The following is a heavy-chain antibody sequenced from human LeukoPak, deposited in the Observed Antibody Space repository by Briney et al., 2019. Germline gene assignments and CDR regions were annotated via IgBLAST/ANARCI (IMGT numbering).Heavy chain of an antibody. V-gene: IGHV3-30-3*01. CDR2: ISYDGSNK. CDR1: GFTFSSYA. CDR3: ARGLGNDFDY. D-gene: IGHD4-23*01. Sequence: PGRSLRLSCAASGFTFSSYAMHWVRQAPGKGLEWVAVISYDGSNKYYADSVKGRFTISRDNSKNTLYLQMNSLRAEDTAVYYGARGLGNDFDYWGQGTLVTVSS. J-gene: IGHJ4*02.